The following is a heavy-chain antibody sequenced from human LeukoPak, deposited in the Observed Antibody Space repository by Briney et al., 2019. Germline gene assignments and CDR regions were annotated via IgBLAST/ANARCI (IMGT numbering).Heavy chain of an antibody. J-gene: IGHJ5*02. CDR2: IYYSGST. Sequence: IGYIYYSGSTNYNPSLKSRVTISVDTSKNQFSLKLSSVTAADTAVYYCARGAAVAEYLFDPWGQGTLVTVSS. V-gene: IGHV4-59*09. D-gene: IGHD6-19*01. CDR3: ARGAAVAEYLFDP.